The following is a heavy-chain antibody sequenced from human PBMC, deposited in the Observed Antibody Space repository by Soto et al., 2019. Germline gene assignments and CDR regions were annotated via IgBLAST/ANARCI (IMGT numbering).Heavy chain of an antibody. J-gene: IGHJ4*02. CDR3: ARGRYCSSTSCYAPFDY. CDR2: IIPILGIA. V-gene: IGHV1-69*02. D-gene: IGHD2-2*01. CDR1: GGTFSSYT. Sequence: QVQLVQSGAEVKKPGSSVKVSCKASGGTFSSYTISWVRQAPGQGLEWMGRIIPILGIANYAQKFQGRVTITADKSTSTAYMELSSLRSEDTAVCYCARGRYCSSTSCYAPFDYWGQGTLVTVSS.